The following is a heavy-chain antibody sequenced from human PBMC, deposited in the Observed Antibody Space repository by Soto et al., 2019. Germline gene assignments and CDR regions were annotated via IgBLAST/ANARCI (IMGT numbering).Heavy chain of an antibody. CDR2: ISGSGGST. V-gene: IGHV3-23*01. J-gene: IGHJ6*02. CDR1: GFTFSSYA. CDR3: AKSNSGYCTNGVCYTGQLYYYYGMDV. D-gene: IGHD2-8*01. Sequence: GGSLRLSCAASGFTFSSYAMSWVRQAPGKGLEWVSAISGSGGSTYYADSVKGRFTISRDNSKNTLYLQMNSLRAEDTAVYYCAKSNSGYCTNGVCYTGQLYYYYGMDVWGQGTTVTVSS.